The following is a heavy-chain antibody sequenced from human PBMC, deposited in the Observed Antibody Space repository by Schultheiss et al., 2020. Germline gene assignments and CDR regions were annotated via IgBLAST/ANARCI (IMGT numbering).Heavy chain of an antibody. CDR3: ARDNYDSSGYDPFFDY. CDR1: GFTFGDYA. Sequence: GGSLRLSCTASGFTFGDYAMSWFRQAPGKGLEWVSYISSSGSTIYYADSVKGRFTISRDNAKNSLYLQMNSLRAEDTAVYYCARDNYDSSGYDPFFDYWGQGTLVTVSA. J-gene: IGHJ4*02. CDR2: ISSSGSTI. D-gene: IGHD3-22*01. V-gene: IGHV3-48*03.